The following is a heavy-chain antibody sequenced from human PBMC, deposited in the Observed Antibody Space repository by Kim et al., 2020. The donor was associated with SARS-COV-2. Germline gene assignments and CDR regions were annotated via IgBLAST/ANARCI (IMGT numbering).Heavy chain of an antibody. V-gene: IGHV3-23*01. CDR1: GFTFSSYA. D-gene: IGHD6-13*01. CDR2: ISGSGGST. J-gene: IGHJ6*02. CDR3: AKEEEDSSSWWIGMDV. Sequence: GGSLRLSCAASGFTFSSYAMSWVRQAPGKGLEWVSAISGSGGSTYYADSVKGRLTISRDNSKNTLYLQMNSLRAEDTAVYYCAKEEEDSSSWWIGMDVWGQGTTVTVSS.